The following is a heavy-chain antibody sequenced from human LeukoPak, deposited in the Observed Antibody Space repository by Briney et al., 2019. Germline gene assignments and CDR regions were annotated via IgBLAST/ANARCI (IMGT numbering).Heavy chain of an antibody. J-gene: IGHJ3*02. CDR2: IYSGGST. CDR3: AAPTPDYDAFDI. D-gene: IGHD4-11*01. Sequence: AGGSLRLSCAASGFTVSSNYMSWVRQAPGKGLEWVSVIYSGGSTYYADSVKGRFTISRDNSKNTLYLQMNSLRAEDTAVYYCAAPTPDYDAFDIWGQGTMVTVSS. CDR1: GFTVSSNY. V-gene: IGHV3-53*01.